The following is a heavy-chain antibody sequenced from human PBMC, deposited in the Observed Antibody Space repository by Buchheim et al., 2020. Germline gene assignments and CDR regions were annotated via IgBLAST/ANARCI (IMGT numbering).Heavy chain of an antibody. Sequence: QVQLVESGGGLVKPGGSLRLSCAASGFTFSDYYMSWIRQAPGKGLEWVSYISSSSSYTNYADSVKGRFTISRDNAKNSLYLQMNSLRAEDTAVYYCARDRGPYSGSYQGYYYYYCGMDVWGQGTT. CDR2: ISSSSSYT. CDR1: GFTFSDYY. CDR3: ARDRGPYSGSYQGYYYYYCGMDV. V-gene: IGHV3-11*06. J-gene: IGHJ6*02. D-gene: IGHD1-26*01.